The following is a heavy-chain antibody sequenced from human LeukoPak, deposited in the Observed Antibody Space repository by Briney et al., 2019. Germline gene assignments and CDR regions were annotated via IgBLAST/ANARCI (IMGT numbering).Heavy chain of an antibody. CDR3: ARIETVADAFDI. CDR1: GFTFSNAW. CDR2: IKSKTDGGTT. J-gene: IGHJ3*02. Sequence: GGSLRLSCAGSGFTFSNAWMSWVRQAPGKGLEWVGRIKSKTDGGTTDYAAPVKGRFTISRDNSKNTLYLQMNSLRAEDTAVYYCARIETVADAFDIWGQGTLVTVSS. V-gene: IGHV3-15*01. D-gene: IGHD2/OR15-2a*01.